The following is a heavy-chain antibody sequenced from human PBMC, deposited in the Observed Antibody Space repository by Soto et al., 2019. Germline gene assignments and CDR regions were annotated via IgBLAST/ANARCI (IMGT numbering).Heavy chain of an antibody. V-gene: IGHV1-18*01. D-gene: IGHD3-10*01. J-gene: IGHJ3*02. Sequence: QFQLVQSGAEVKTPGASVKVSCKASGYTFVSYGITWVRQAPGQGLEWMGWISGYNGNRNYAQKVQDRVTLTTDTSTTTPYMELRNLRSDDTAVYFCARDRYRVNDALDIWGQGTMVTVSS. CDR3: ARDRYRVNDALDI. CDR2: ISGYNGNR. CDR1: GYTFVSYG.